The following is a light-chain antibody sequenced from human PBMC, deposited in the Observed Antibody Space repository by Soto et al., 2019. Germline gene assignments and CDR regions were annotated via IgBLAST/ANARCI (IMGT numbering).Light chain of an antibody. CDR2: DVN. CDR3: SSYSNTSTLYV. J-gene: IGLJ1*01. CDR1: SKDVGGYNY. Sequence: ALTQPASVSGFPGQAITISCTGTSKDVGGYNYVSWYQKHPGKAPKLKIYDVNKRPSGVSNRFSGSKSGNTASLTISGLQAEDEADYYCSSYSNTSTLYVFGTGTKVTVL. V-gene: IGLV2-14*01.